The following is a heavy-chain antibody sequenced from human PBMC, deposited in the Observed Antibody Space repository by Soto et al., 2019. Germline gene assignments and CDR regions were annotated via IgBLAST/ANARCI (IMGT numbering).Heavy chain of an antibody. CDR3: AKNSPPFDS. CDR2: ISAYNGNT. V-gene: IGHV1-18*01. Sequence: QVQLVQSGAEVKKPGASVKVSCKASGYTFTSYGISWVRQAPGQGLEWMGWISAYNGNTNYAQKLQGRVTMTTDTPTRTAYRKLRSRKPDAPAVYYWAKNSPPFDSGGKGPRFPVPS. J-gene: IGHJ4*02. CDR1: GYTFTSYG.